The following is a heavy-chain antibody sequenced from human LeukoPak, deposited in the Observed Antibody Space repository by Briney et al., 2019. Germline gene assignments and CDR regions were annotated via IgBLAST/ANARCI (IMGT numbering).Heavy chain of an antibody. J-gene: IGHJ5*02. CDR3: ARRAYYDFWSGYYYNWFDP. CDR2: MNPNSGNT. Sequence: ASVKVSCKASGYTFTSYDINWVRQATGQGLEWMRWMNPNSGNTGYAQKFQGRVTMTRNTSISTAYMELSSLRSEDTAVYYCARRAYYDFWSGYYYNWFDPWGQGTLVTVSS. D-gene: IGHD3-3*01. V-gene: IGHV1-8*01. CDR1: GYTFTSYD.